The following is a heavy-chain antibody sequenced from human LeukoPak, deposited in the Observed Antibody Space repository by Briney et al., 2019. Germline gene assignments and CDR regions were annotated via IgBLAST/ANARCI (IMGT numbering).Heavy chain of an antibody. J-gene: IGHJ4*02. CDR1: GFTFSSYG. V-gene: IGHV3-30*03. CDR3: ARADY. Sequence: QSGGSLRLSCAASGFTFSSYGMHWVRQAPGKGLEWVALISFDGSKKYLADSVKGRFTISRDNAKNSLYLQMNSLRAEDTAVYYCARADYWGQGTLVTVSS. CDR2: ISFDGSKK.